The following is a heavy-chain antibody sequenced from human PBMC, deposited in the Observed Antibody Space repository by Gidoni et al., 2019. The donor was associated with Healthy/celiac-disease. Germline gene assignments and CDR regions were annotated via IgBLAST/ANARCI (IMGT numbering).Heavy chain of an antibody. CDR3: ARDRTPLYCSGGSCYYYYGMDV. CDR2: INPNSGGT. D-gene: IGHD2-15*01. CDR1: GYTYTGSY. Sequence: QVQLVQSGAEVKKPGASVKVSCTASGYTYTGSYMHWVRQAPGQGLEWMGWINPNSGGTNYEQKFQGRVTMTRDTSISTAYMELSRLRSDDTAVYYCARDRTPLYCSGGSCYYYYGMDVWGQGTTVTVSS. V-gene: IGHV1-2*02. J-gene: IGHJ6*02.